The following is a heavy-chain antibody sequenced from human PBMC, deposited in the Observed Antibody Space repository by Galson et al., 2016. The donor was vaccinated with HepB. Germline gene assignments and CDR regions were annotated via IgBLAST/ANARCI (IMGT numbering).Heavy chain of an antibody. CDR2: IHYGGAA. J-gene: IGHJ4*02. D-gene: IGHD6-13*01. CDR3: ARGAYNSPFDY. V-gene: IGHV4-30-4*08. CDR1: GYSVNAYNW. Sequence: TLSLTCSVSGYSVNAYNWWIWVRQPPGQGPEWIGYIHYGGAAYYNPSLRTRVAISVDTSKNQFSLKLNSVTAADTAVYFCARGAYNSPFDYWGQGSLLSVVS.